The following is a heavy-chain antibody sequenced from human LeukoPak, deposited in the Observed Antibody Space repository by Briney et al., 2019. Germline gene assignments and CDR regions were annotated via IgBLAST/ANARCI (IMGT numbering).Heavy chain of an antibody. Sequence: APVTVSCKASGYTFTSYDINWVRQATGQGLEWMGWMNPNSGNTGYAQKFQGRVTMTRNTSISTAYMELSSLRSEDTAVYYCASPGDYYYGMDVWGQGTTVTVSS. CDR3: ASPGDYYYGMDV. CDR2: MNPNSGNT. J-gene: IGHJ6*02. V-gene: IGHV1-8*01. CDR1: GYTFTSYD.